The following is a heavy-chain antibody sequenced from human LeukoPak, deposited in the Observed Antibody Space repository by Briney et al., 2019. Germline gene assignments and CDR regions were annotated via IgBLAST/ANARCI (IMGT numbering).Heavy chain of an antibody. V-gene: IGHV4-59*01. J-gene: IGHJ5*02. Sequence: SETLSLTCTVSGGSISSYYWSWIRQPPGKGLEWIGYIYYSGSTNYNPSLKSRVTISVDTSKNQFSLKLSSVTAADTAVYYCARGPPYYYDSSGYPPYWFDPRGQGTLVTVSS. CDR1: GGSISSYY. CDR2: IYYSGST. D-gene: IGHD3-22*01. CDR3: ARGPPYYYDSSGYPPYWFDP.